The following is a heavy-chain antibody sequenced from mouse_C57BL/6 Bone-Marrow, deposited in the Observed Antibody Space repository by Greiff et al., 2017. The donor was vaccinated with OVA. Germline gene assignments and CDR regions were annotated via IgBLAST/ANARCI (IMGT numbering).Heavy chain of an antibody. V-gene: IGHV3-6*01. CDR3: ARGTAQAPQYAMDY. J-gene: IGHJ4*01. D-gene: IGHD3-2*02. Sequence: ESGPGLVKPSQSLSLTCSVTGYSITSGYYWNWIRQFPGNKLEWMGYISYDGSNNYNPSFKNRISITRDTSKNQFFLKLNSVTTEDTATYYCARGTAQAPQYAMDYWGQGTSVTVSS. CDR2: ISYDGSN. CDR1: GYSITSGYY.